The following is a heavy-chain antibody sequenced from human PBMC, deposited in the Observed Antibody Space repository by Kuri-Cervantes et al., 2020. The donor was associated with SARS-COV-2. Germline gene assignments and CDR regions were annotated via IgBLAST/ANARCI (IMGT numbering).Heavy chain of an antibody. CDR2: ISYDGSNK. CDR3: AKGSVEMATTY. V-gene: IGHV3-30*18. J-gene: IGHJ4*02. Sequence: GGSLRLSCAASGFTFSSHGMHWVRQAPGKGLEWVAVISYDGSNKYYADSVKGRFTISRDNSKNTLYLQMNSLRAEDTAVYYCAKGSVEMATTYWGQGTLVTVSS. CDR1: GFTFSSHG. D-gene: IGHD5-24*01.